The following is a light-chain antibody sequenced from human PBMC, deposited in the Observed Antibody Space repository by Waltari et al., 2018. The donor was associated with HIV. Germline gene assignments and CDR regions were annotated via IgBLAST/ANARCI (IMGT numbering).Light chain of an antibody. CDR2: EVS. CDR3: SSYTVTGTLNWV. CDR1: SSDVGRYNY. J-gene: IGLJ3*02. Sequence: QSALTQPASVSGSPGQSITISCTGTSSDVGRYNYVSWYQQHPGNAPKLLIYEVSNRPSGVSNRFAGAKSGNTASRTISGLQAEDEALYYCSSYTVTGTLNWVFGGGTKLTVL. V-gene: IGLV2-14*03.